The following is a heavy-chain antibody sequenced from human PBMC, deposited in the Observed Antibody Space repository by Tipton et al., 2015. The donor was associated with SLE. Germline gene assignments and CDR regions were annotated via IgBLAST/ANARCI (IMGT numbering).Heavy chain of an antibody. D-gene: IGHD3-22*01. Sequence: TLSLTCAVYGGSFSGYYWSWIRQPPGKGLEWIGEINHSGSTNNNPSLKSRVTISVDTSKNRFSLKLSSVTAADAAVYYCARAPIPNDSSGSGWFDPWGKGTLVTVSS. CDR1: GGSFSGYY. CDR3: ARAPIPNDSSGSGWFDP. V-gene: IGHV4-34*01. J-gene: IGHJ5*02. CDR2: INHSGST.